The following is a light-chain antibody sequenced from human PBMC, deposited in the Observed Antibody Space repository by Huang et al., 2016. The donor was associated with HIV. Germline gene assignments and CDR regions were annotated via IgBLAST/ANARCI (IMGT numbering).Light chain of an antibody. Sequence: DIQMTQSPSSLSASVGDRVTITCRTSQSVGNSLNWYQQKPGKAPELLIYASSLQGWVSSSFSGSGSGTDFTLIISSLQPEDFATYYCQQSYISPWTFGQGTKVDLK. CDR3: QQSYISPWT. J-gene: IGKJ1*01. CDR2: AS. CDR1: QSVGNS. V-gene: IGKV1-39*01.